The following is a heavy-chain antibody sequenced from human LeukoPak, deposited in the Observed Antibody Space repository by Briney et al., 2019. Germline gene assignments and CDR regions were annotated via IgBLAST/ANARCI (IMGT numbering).Heavy chain of an antibody. Sequence: GGSLRLSCAASGFTFSSYGMSWARQAPGKGLEWVSSISGSSSYIYYADSVKGRFTISRDNAKKSLYLQMSSLRAEDTAVYYCAFYYYYGMDVWGQGTTVTVSS. V-gene: IGHV3-21*01. J-gene: IGHJ6*02. CDR2: ISGSSSYI. CDR1: GFTFSSYG. CDR3: AFYYYYGMDV.